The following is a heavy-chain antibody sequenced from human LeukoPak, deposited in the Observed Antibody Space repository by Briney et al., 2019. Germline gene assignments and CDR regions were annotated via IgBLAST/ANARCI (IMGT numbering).Heavy chain of an antibody. CDR1: GGSISNYY. CDR3: ARGRTRDGYPYYFDF. J-gene: IGHJ4*02. V-gene: IGHV4-4*07. Sequence: SETLSLTCTVSGGSISNYYWSWIRQPAGKGLEWIGRIYTTGSTNYNPSLKSRVTMSVDTSKNQFSLKLSSLTAADTAVYYCARGRTRDGYPYYFDFWGQGTLVTVSS. CDR2: IYTTGST. D-gene: IGHD5-24*01.